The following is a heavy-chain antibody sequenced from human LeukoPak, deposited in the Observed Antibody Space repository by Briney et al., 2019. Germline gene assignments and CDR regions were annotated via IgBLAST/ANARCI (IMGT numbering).Heavy chain of an antibody. Sequence: SETLSLTCAVYGGSFSSYYWSWIRQPPGKGLEWIGEINHSGSTNYNPSLKSRVTISVDTSKNQFSLKLSSVTAADTAVYYCASRGKYYDSSGESDYWGQGTLVTVSS. CDR1: GGSFSSYY. CDR3: ASRGKYYDSSGESDY. CDR2: INHSGST. D-gene: IGHD3-22*01. V-gene: IGHV4-34*01. J-gene: IGHJ4*02.